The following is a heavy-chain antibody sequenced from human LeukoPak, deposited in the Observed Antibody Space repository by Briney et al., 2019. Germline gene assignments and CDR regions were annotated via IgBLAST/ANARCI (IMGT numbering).Heavy chain of an antibody. CDR3: ARSDGVVVTNDAFDI. D-gene: IGHD3-22*01. J-gene: IGHJ3*02. CDR1: GFTFNVYS. V-gene: IGHV3-48*01. CDR2: ISSSLDSSM. Sequence: PGGSLRLSCAASGFTFNVYSMNWVRQAPGKGLEWVSFISSSLDSSMYYADSVKGRFTISRDNARNSLYLQMNSLRAEDTAVYYCARSDGVVVTNDAFDIWGQGTMVTVSS.